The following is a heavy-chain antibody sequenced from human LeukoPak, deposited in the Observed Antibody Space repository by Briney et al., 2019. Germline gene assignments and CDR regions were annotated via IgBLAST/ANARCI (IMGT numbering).Heavy chain of an antibody. CDR2: ISSNGGST. CDR1: GFTFSSYA. V-gene: IGHV3-64*04. CDR3: ARDYCSGGSCYSYYYGMDV. D-gene: IGHD2-15*01. Sequence: QPGGSLRLSCAASGFTFSSYAMHWVRQAPGKGLEYVSAISSNGGSTYYADSVKGRFTISRDNSKNTLYLQMNSLRAEDTAVYYCARDYCSGGSCYSYYYGMDVWGQGTTVTVSS. J-gene: IGHJ6*02.